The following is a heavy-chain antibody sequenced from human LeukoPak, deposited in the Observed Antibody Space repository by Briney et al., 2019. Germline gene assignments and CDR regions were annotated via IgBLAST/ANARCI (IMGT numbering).Heavy chain of an antibody. J-gene: IGHJ6*03. CDR3: AREHRLGYCSSTSCYAQYYYMDV. CDR1: GGTFSSYA. Sequence: GASVKVSCKASGGTFSSYAISWVRQAPGQGLEWMGGIIPIFGTANYAQKFQGRVTNTTDESTSTAYMELSSLRSEDTAVYYCAREHRLGYCSSTSCYAQYYYMDVWGKGSTVTVSS. D-gene: IGHD2-2*01. CDR2: IIPIFGTA. V-gene: IGHV1-69*05.